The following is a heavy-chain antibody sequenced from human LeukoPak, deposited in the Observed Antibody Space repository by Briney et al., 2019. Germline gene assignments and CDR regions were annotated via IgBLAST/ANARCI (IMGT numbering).Heavy chain of an antibody. Sequence: SETLSLTCTVSGGSISSYYWSWIRQPPGKGLEWIGYIYYSGSTNYNSSLKSRVTISVDTSKNQFSLKLSSVTAADTAVYYCARHLGGSGSYDAFDIWGQGTMVTVSS. D-gene: IGHD3-10*01. CDR1: GGSISSYY. J-gene: IGHJ3*02. CDR3: ARHLGGSGSYDAFDI. V-gene: IGHV4-59*01. CDR2: IYYSGST.